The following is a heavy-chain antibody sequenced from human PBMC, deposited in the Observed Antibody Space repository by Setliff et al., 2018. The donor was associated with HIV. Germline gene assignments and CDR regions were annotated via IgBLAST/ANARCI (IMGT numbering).Heavy chain of an antibody. CDR2: IIPIFGTA. Sequence: ASVKVSCKASGGTFSSYAISWVRQTPGQGLEWMGGIIPIFGTANYAQKFQGRVTITADESTSTAYMELSSLRSEDTAVYYCARGGYSSKWYSWFDPWGQGTLVTVSS. CDR1: GGTFSSYA. CDR3: ARGGYSSKWYSWFDP. D-gene: IGHD2-2*01. J-gene: IGHJ5*01. V-gene: IGHV1-69*13.